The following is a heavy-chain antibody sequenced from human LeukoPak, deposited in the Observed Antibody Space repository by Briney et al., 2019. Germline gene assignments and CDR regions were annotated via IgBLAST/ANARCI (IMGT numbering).Heavy chain of an antibody. CDR3: ARVLKQQGSSAFDI. D-gene: IGHD6-13*01. V-gene: IGHV1-2*06. CDR1: GYTFTGYY. J-gene: IGHJ3*02. CDR2: INPNSGGT. Sequence: ASVNVSCKASGYTFTGYYMHWVRQAPGQGLEWMGRINPNSGGTNYAQKFQGRVTMTRDTSISTAYMELSRLRSDDTAVYYCARVLKQQGSSAFDIWGQGTMVTVSS.